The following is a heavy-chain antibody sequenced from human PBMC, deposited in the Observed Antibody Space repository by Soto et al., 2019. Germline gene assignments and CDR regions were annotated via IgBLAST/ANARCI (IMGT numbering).Heavy chain of an antibody. Sequence: QAHLVESGGGVVQPGRSLRLSCAASGFTFTSYGMHWVRQAPGTRLEWVAVISYDGSLQHYADSVKGRFTLSRDNPKNMVLLQMNSLRAEDTAVYYCVSDRGYGHASVPYSWGQGTLVSVSS. D-gene: IGHD5-18*01. CDR3: VSDRGYGHASVPYS. CDR1: GFTFTSYG. CDR2: ISYDGSLQ. V-gene: IGHV3-30*03. J-gene: IGHJ4*02.